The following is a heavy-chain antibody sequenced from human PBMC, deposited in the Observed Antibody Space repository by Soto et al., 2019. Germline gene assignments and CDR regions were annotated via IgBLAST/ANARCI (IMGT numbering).Heavy chain of an antibody. V-gene: IGHV4-30-2*01. CDR1: GGSISSGGYS. J-gene: IGHJ5*02. CDR3: ARVPDR. D-gene: IGHD2-2*01. CDR2: IYHSGST. Sequence: LQLEESGSGLVKPSQTLSLTCAVSGGSISSGGYSCSWIRQPPGKGLEWIGYIYHSGSTYYNPSLKSRVTISVDRSKNQFSLKLSSVTAADTAVYYCARVPDRWGQGTLVTVSS.